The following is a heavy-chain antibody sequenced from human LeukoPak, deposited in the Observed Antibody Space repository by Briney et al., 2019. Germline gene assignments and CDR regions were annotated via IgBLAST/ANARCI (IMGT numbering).Heavy chain of an antibody. D-gene: IGHD4-17*01. CDR3: ARRSSGDYGDYLEYFDL. CDR1: GGSISSSSYY. Sequence: SETLSLTCTVSGGSISSSSYYWGWIRQPPGKGLEWIGSIYYSGSTYYNPSLKSRVTISVDTSKNQFSLKLSSVTAADTAVYYCARRSSGDYGDYLEYFDLWGRGTLVTVSS. J-gene: IGHJ2*01. V-gene: IGHV4-39*01. CDR2: IYYSGST.